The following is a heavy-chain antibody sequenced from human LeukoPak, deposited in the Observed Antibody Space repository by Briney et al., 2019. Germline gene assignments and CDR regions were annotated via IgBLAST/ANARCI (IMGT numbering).Heavy chain of an antibody. CDR3: ARGWGYCSSASCYALDY. J-gene: IGHJ4*02. V-gene: IGHV3-21*01. CDR1: GFTFSSYS. CDR2: ISSSGSYI. D-gene: IGHD2-2*01. Sequence: GGSLRLSCAASGFTFSSYSMNWVRQAPGKGLKWVSSISSSGSYIYYADSVKGRFTISRDSAKNSLYLQMNSLRAEDTAVYYCARGWGYCSSASCYALDYWGQGTLVTVSS.